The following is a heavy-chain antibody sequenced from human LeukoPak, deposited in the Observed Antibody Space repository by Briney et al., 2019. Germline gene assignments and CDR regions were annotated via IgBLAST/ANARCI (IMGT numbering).Heavy chain of an antibody. Sequence: SETLSLTCAVYGGSFSGYYWSWIRQPPGKGLEWIGEINHSGSTNYNPSLKSRVTISVDTSKNQFSLRLSSVTAADTAVYYCARALPYYYYGMDVWGQGTTVTVSS. CDR2: INHSGST. J-gene: IGHJ6*02. V-gene: IGHV4-34*01. CDR1: GGSFSGYY. CDR3: ARALPYYYYGMDV.